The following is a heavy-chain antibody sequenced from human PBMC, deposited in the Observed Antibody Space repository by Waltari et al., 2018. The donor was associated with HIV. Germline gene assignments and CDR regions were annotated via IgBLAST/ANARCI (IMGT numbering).Heavy chain of an antibody. D-gene: IGHD5-12*01. CDR1: GGSITTYNW. V-gene: IGHV4-4*02. CDR3: ARAVSGGYGTSWFDP. CDR2: TDHSGST. J-gene: IGHJ5*02. Sequence: QVLLVESGPGPIKTSETLSLTCAVSGGSITTYNWWRWVRQSPGKGLGWIGGTDHSGSTHYNPSLRSRVTIAIDRSKNQFSLKLPSVTAADTAIYYCARAVSGGYGTSWFDPWGQGTLVTVSS.